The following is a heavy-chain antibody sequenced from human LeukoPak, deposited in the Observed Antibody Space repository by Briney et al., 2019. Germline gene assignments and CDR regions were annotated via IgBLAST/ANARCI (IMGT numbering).Heavy chain of an antibody. CDR2: IYPGDSDT. V-gene: IGHV5-51*01. Sequence: GESLKISCKGSGYSFTNYWVGWVRQMPGKGLEWMGIIYPGDSDTRYSPSFQGQVTISADKSISTDYLQWSSLKASDTAMYYCARLYRTPYYYDSSGYYLPFDYWGQGTLVTVSS. J-gene: IGHJ4*02. D-gene: IGHD3-22*01. CDR3: ARLYRTPYYYDSSGYYLPFDY. CDR1: GYSFTNYW.